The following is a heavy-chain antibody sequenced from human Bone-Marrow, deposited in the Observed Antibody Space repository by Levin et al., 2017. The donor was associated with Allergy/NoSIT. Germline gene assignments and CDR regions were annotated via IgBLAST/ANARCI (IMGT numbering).Heavy chain of an antibody. CDR3: ARLAGHCSSTSCYFPGGEHTPRYFDY. CDR1: GYTFTGYY. D-gene: IGHD2-2*01. J-gene: IGHJ4*02. CDR2: INPNSGGT. Sequence: ASVKVSCKASGYTFTGYYMHWVRQAPGQGLEWMGRINPNSGGTNYAQKFQGRVTMTRDTSISTAYMELSRLRSDDTAVYYCARLAGHCSSTSCYFPGGEHTPRYFDYWGQGTLVTVSS. V-gene: IGHV1-2*06.